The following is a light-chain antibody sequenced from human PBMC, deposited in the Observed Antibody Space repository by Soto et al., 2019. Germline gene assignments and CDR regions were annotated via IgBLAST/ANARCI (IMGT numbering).Light chain of an antibody. CDR1: QSVSSSY. CDR2: GAS. CDR3: QQYGSSVT. J-gene: IGKJ2*01. Sequence: EIVLTQSPGTLSLSPGEGATLSCRASQSVSSSYLAWYQQKPGQAPRPLIYGASTRATGIPDRFSGSGSGTDFTLTISRLEPEDFAVYYCQQYGSSVTFGQGTKLEIK. V-gene: IGKV3-20*01.